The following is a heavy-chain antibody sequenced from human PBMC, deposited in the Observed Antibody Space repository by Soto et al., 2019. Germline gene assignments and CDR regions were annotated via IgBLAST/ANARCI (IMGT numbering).Heavy chain of an antibody. J-gene: IGHJ6*02. CDR2: MNPNSGNT. CDR1: GYTFTSYD. CDR3: ARVLSCASYYDFWSGYYNYYYYGMDV. Sequence: QVQLVQSGAEVKKPGASVKVSCKASGYTFTSYDINWVRQATGQGLEWMGWMNPNSGNTGYAQKSQDRVTLTRNTSRSTAYMELSTLKSEDTAVYYCARVLSCASYYDFWSGYYNYYYYGMDVWGQGTTVTVSS. D-gene: IGHD3-3*01. V-gene: IGHV1-8*01.